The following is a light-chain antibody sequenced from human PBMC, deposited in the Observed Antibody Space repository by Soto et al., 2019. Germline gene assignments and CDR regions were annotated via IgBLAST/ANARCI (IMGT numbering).Light chain of an antibody. CDR2: DAF. CDR1: QSVNSY. Sequence: EIVLTQSPGTLSLSPGERATLSCRASQSVNSYLAWYQQKPGQAPRLLIYDAFNRATGIPARFSGSGSGTDFSLTIRSLEPEDFAGYYCQQRINWPLTFGGGTKVEI. V-gene: IGKV3-11*01. CDR3: QQRINWPLT. J-gene: IGKJ4*01.